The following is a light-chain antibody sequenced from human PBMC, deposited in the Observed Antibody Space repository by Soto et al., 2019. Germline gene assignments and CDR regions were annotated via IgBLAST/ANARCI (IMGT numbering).Light chain of an antibody. V-gene: IGLV2-14*01. CDR2: EVS. Sequence: QSALTQPASVSGSPGQSITISCTGTSSDVGGYNYVSWYQQHPGKAPKLMIYEVSNRPSGVSNRFSRSKSGNTASLTISGLQAEDEAYYYCSSYTSSSTRVFGGGTKVTVL. CDR1: SSDVGGYNY. CDR3: SSYTSSSTRV. J-gene: IGLJ3*02.